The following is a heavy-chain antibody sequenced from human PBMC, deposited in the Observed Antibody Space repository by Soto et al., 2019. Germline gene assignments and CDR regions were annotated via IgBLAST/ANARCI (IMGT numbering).Heavy chain of an antibody. Sequence: GGSLRLSCAASGFTFSSYGMHWVRQAPGKGLEWVAVIWYDGSNKYYADSVKGRFTISRDNSKNTLYLQMNSLRAEDTAVYYCARVGYCSSTSCYDARTFDYWGQGTLVTV. D-gene: IGHD2-2*01. J-gene: IGHJ4*02. CDR1: GFTFSSYG. CDR3: ARVGYCSSTSCYDARTFDY. CDR2: IWYDGSNK. V-gene: IGHV3-33*01.